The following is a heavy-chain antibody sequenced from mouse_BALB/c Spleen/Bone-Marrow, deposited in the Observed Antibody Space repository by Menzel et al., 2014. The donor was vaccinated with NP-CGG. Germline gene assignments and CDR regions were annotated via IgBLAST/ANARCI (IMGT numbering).Heavy chain of an antibody. CDR3: ARCLTGTSAMDY. D-gene: IGHD4-1*01. Sequence: QVQLKQSGAELVRPGTSVKVSCKASGYAFTNYLIEWVKQRPGQGLEWIGVINHGSDATDYSEKFKGKATLTADKSSSTAYMQLSSLTSDDSAVYFCARCLTGTSAMDYWGQGTSVTVSS. CDR1: GYAFTNYL. J-gene: IGHJ4*01. V-gene: IGHV1-54*01. CDR2: INHGSDAT.